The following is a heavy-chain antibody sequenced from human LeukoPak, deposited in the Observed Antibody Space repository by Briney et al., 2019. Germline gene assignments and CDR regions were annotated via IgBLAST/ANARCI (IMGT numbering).Heavy chain of an antibody. CDR1: GYTFTSYD. CDR2: INPSGGST. D-gene: IGHD1-1*01. Sequence: ASVKVSCKASGYTFTSYDINWVRQAPGQGLEWMGMINPSGGSTSFAQKFQGRVTMTRDTSTSTVYMELSSLRSEDTAVYYCVRNVGSGFDYWGQGTLVTVSS. J-gene: IGHJ4*02. CDR3: VRNVGSGFDY. V-gene: IGHV1-46*01.